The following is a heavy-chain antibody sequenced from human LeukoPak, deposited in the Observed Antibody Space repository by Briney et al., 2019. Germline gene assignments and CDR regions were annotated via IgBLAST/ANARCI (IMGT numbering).Heavy chain of an antibody. CDR1: GFTFDDYA. CDR3: AKVTGYSYGFPFDY. D-gene: IGHD5-18*01. V-gene: IGHV3-9*01. J-gene: IGHJ4*02. CDR2: ISWNSGSI. Sequence: PGRSLRLSCAASGFTFDDYAMHWVRQAPGKGLEWVSGISWNSGSIGYADSVKGRFTISRDNSKNTLYLQMNSLRAEDTAVYYCAKVTGYSYGFPFDYWGQGTLVTVSS.